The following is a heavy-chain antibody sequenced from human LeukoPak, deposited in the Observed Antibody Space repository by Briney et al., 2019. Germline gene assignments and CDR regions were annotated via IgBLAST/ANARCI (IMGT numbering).Heavy chain of an antibody. V-gene: IGHV4-59*01. D-gene: IGHD5-18*01. CDR1: GGSISSYY. CDR2: IYYSGST. Sequence: SGTLSLTCTVSGGSISSYYWSWIRQPPGKGLEWIGYIYYSGSTNYNPSLMSRVTISVDTSKNQFSLKLSSVTAADTAVYYCARGVQLWLLRSAFDIWGQGTMVTVSS. J-gene: IGHJ3*02. CDR3: ARGVQLWLLRSAFDI.